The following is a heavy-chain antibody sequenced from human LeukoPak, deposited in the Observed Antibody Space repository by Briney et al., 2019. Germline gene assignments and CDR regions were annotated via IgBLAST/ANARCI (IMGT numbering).Heavy chain of an antibody. J-gene: IGHJ4*02. CDR3: ARVPGYTSSWYFFDY. CDR1: GFTFSSYA. V-gene: IGHV3-23*01. Sequence: AGGSLRLSCSASGFTFSSYAMSWVRQAPGKGLEWVSGISGSGDTAYHADSVRGRFTISRDNSKNTLYLQMNSLRAEDTAVYYCARVPGYTSSWYFFDYWGQGTLVTVSS. CDR2: ISGSGDTA. D-gene: IGHD6-13*01.